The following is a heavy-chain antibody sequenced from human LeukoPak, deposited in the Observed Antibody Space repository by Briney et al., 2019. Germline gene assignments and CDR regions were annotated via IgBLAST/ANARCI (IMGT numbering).Heavy chain of an antibody. D-gene: IGHD7-27*01. CDR2: ISAYNGNT. V-gene: IGHV1-18*04. Sequence: EASVKVSCKASGYTFTGYYMHWVRQAPGQGLEWMGWISAYNGNTNYAQKLQGRVAMTTDTSTSTAYMELRSLRSDDTAIYYCSRGKISGDDFDYWGQGTLVTVSS. CDR3: SRGKISGDDFDY. J-gene: IGHJ4*02. CDR1: GYTFTGYY.